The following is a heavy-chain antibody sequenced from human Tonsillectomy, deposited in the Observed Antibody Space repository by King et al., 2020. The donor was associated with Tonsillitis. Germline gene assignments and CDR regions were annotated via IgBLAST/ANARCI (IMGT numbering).Heavy chain of an antibody. D-gene: IGHD2-21*02. Sequence: VQLVESGAEVKKPGASVTVSCKAPGYTFTSYGITWVRQAPGQGLEWMGWISAYNGNTNYAQNLQGRVTMTTDTSTSTAYMELRSLRSDDTAVYYCARDQAEYCGGDCYSSYWGQGTLVTVSS. V-gene: IGHV1-18*01. CDR2: ISAYNGNT. J-gene: IGHJ4*02. CDR1: GYTFTSYG. CDR3: ARDQAEYCGGDCYSSY.